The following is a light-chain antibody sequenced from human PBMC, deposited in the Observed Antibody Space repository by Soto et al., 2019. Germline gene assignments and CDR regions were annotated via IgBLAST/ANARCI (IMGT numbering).Light chain of an antibody. CDR3: QTWGTGIQWV. CDR1: RGHSSYA. CDR2: LNSDGSH. V-gene: IGLV4-69*01. J-gene: IGLJ3*02. Sequence: QSVLTQSPSASASLGASVTLTCTLSRGHSSYAIAWHQQQPEKGPRYLMKLNSDGSHTKGDGIPDRFSGSSSGAERSLTISSLQSEDEADYYCQTWGTGIQWVFGGGTKRTVL.